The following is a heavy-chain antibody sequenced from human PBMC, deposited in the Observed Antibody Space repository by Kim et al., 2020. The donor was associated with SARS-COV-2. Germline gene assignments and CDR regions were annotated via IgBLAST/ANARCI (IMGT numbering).Heavy chain of an antibody. J-gene: IGHJ4*02. CDR2: TYYRSEWEH. D-gene: IGHD3-10*01. V-gene: IGHV6-1*01. CDR1: GDSVSSNSAA. CDR3: ARGRIGSIDY. Sequence: SQTLSLTCAISGDSVSSNSAAWNWIRQSPSRGLEWLGRTYYRSEWEHDYALAVKSRITINPDTSKNQFSLQLNSVTPEATAVYYCARGRIGSIDYWGPGTLLPVSS.